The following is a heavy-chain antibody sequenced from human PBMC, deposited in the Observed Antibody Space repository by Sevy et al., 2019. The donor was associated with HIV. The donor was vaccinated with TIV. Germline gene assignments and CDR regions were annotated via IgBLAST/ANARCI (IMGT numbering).Heavy chain of an antibody. V-gene: IGHV1-69*13. CDR2: IIPIFGTA. CDR1: GGTFSSYA. J-gene: IGHJ5*02. Sequence: ASVKVSCKASGGTFSSYAISWVRQAPGQGLEWMGGIIPIFGTANYAQKFQGRVTITADESTSTAYMELSSLRSEDTAVYYCARDSSGLNWFDPWGQRTLVTVSS. D-gene: IGHD6-19*01. CDR3: ARDSSGLNWFDP.